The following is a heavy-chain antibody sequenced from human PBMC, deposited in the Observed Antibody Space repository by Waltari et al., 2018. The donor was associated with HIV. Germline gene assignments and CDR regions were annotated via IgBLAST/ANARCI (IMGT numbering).Heavy chain of an antibody. CDR2: IYYSGSN. Sequence: QVQLQDSCPGLIKPSQTLSLPCTVSGGSISRGVYYWSGILQQPGKRLEWIGYIYYSGSNYYNPSLKSRVNTSVATSKNQCALKLSSVTAADTAVYYCARGDNTYLDYWGQGTLVTVSS. D-gene: IGHD3-9*01. J-gene: IGHJ4*02. CDR3: ARGDNTYLDY. CDR1: GGSISRGVYY. V-gene: IGHV4-31*03.